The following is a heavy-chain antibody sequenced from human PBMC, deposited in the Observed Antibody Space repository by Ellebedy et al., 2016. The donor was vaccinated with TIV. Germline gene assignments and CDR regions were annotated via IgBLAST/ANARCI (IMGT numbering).Heavy chain of an antibody. CDR3: AKGRGGGSDSSAPRYYFDY. Sequence: ESLKISCAASGFTFGNYWMSWVRQAPGKGLEWVSTVSPTGARTYHADSVEGRFTISRDNSKKTLDLQMNSLRAEDTAIYYCAKGRGGGSDSSAPRYYFDYWGLGTLVTVSS. CDR2: VSPTGART. V-gene: IGHV3-23*01. J-gene: IGHJ4*02. D-gene: IGHD3-22*01. CDR1: GFTFGNYW.